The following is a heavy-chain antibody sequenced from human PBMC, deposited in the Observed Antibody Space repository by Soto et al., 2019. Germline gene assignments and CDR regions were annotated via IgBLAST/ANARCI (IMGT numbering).Heavy chain of an antibody. CDR1: GYTFTSHG. Sequence: APVKASCKAPGYTFTSHGTSNERQAPGQGFEWMGWISAYNGNTNDAQQLQGRVTMTTGASTSTAYMELRSLRSDDTAVYYCARARAHYFDYWGQGTLVIVSS. CDR3: ARARAHYFDY. CDR2: ISAYNGNT. J-gene: IGHJ4*02. V-gene: IGHV1-18*04.